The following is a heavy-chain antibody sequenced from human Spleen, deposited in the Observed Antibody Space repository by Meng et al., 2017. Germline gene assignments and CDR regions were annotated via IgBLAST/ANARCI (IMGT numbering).Heavy chain of an antibody. CDR3: ARGFQGYGDYVVGLRY. V-gene: IGHV3-66*02. Sequence: GESLKISCAASGFTVSSNYMSWVRQAPGKGLEWVSVIYSGGSTYYADSVKGRFTISRDNSKNTLYLQMNSLRAEDTAVYYCARGFQGYGDYVVGLRYWGQGTLVTVSS. CDR2: IYSGGST. CDR1: GFTVSSNY. J-gene: IGHJ4*02. D-gene: IGHD4-17*01.